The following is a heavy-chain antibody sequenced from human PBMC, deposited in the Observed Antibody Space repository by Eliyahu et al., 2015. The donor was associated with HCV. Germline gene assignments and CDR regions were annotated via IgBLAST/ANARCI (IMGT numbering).Heavy chain of an antibody. V-gene: IGHV3-7*01. CDR2: INQDASKK. D-gene: IGHD3-16*02. Sequence: EVQVVESGGGLVQPGGSLRLSCEASGFRSSNYWMSWVRQAPGKGLEWVANINQDASKKNYVDSVKGRFTISRDNANNSLYLQMTSLRAEDTAVYYCVRDYPYDYGDCWGQGTLVTVSS. J-gene: IGHJ4*02. CDR1: GFRSSNYW. CDR3: VRDYPYDYGDC.